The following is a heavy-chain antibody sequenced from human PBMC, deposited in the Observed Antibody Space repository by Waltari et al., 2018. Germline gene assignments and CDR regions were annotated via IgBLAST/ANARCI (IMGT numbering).Heavy chain of an antibody. J-gene: IGHJ4*02. CDR2: ISGSGGST. V-gene: IGHV3-23*04. D-gene: IGHD2-21*01. CDR3: AKGLGGGDWDDY. CDR1: GFTFSHYW. Sequence: EVQLVESGGGLIQPGGSLRLSCAASGFTFSHYWMHWVRQAPGKGLEWVSAISGSGGSTYYADSVKGRFTISRDNSKNTLYLQMNSLRAEDTAVYYCAKGLGGGDWDDYWGQGTLVTVSS.